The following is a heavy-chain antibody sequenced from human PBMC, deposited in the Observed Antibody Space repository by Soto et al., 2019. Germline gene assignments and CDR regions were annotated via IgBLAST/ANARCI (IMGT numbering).Heavy chain of an antibody. CDR1: GGTFSSYA. D-gene: IGHD2-2*01. CDR3: ARASVLRSSFVPFGGMDV. V-gene: IGHV1-69*01. CDR2: IIPIFGTA. J-gene: IGHJ6*02. Sequence: QVQLVQSGAEVKKPGSSVKVSCKASGGTFSSYAISWVRQAPGQGLEWMGGIIPIFGTANYAQKFQGRVTITADESTSTAYMELSSLRSEDTAMYYCARASVLRSSFVPFGGMDVWGQGTTATVSS.